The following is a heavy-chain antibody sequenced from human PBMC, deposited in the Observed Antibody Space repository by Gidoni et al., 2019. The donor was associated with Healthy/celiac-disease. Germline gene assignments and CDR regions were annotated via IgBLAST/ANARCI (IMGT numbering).Heavy chain of an antibody. J-gene: IGHJ4*02. D-gene: IGHD2-15*01. V-gene: IGHV3-30*18. CDR2: ISYDGSNK. CDR3: AKDKLVGYCSGGSCFLPDY. Sequence: QVQMVESGGGVVQPGRSLRLSCAASGFPLRSAGMTWVRQAPGKGLEWVAVISYDGSNKYYADSVKGRFTISRDNSKNTLYLQMNSLRAEDTAVYYCAKDKLVGYCSGGSCFLPDYWGQGTLVTVSS. CDR1: GFPLRSAG.